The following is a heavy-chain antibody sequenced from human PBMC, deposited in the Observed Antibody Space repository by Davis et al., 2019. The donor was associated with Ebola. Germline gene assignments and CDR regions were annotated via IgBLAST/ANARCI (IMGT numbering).Heavy chain of an antibody. CDR3: ARHVVLLWFGEFDY. CDR2: IYYSGST. CDR1: GGSISSGDYY. V-gene: IGHV4-30-4*01. Sequence: SETLSLTCTVSGGSISSGDYYWSWIRQPPGKGLEWIGYIYYSGSTYYNPSLKSRVTISVDTSKNQFSLKLSSVTAADTAVYYCARHVVLLWFGEFDYWGQGTLVTVSS. D-gene: IGHD3-10*01. J-gene: IGHJ4*02.